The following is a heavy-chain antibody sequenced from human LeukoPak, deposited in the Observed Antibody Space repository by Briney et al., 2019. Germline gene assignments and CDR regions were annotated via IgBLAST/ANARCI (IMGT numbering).Heavy chain of an antibody. CDR2: IVVGSGNT. D-gene: IGHD5-18*01. V-gene: IGHV1-58*01. CDR1: GFTFTSSA. Sequence: ASVKVSCKASGFTFTSSAVQWVRQARGQRLEWIGWIVVGSGNTNYAQKFQGRVTITADESTSTAYMELSSLRSEDTAVYYCARAQGIQLWPWDYWGQGTLVTVSS. CDR3: ARAQGIQLWPWDY. J-gene: IGHJ4*02.